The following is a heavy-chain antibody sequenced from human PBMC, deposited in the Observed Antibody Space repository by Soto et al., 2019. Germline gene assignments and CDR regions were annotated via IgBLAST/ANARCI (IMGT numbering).Heavy chain of an antibody. CDR2: INSDGSST. CDR1: GFTFSSYW. V-gene: IGHV3-74*01. CDR3: ASSQEPDTAMVHAFDI. J-gene: IGHJ3*02. D-gene: IGHD5-18*01. Sequence: EVQLVESGGGLVQPGGSLRLSCAASGFTFSSYWMHWARQAPGKGLVWVSRINSDGSSTSYADSVKGRFTISRDNAKNTLYLQMNSLRAEDTAVYYCASSQEPDTAMVHAFDIWGQGTMVTVSS.